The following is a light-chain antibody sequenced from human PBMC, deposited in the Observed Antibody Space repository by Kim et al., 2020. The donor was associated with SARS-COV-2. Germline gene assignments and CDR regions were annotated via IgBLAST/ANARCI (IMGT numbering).Light chain of an antibody. CDR1: RREVGGDNF. CDR2: NVS. J-gene: IGLJ3*02. CDR3: SSYTSSSTRV. V-gene: IGLV2-14*03. Sequence: GQWIPLSCAVTRREVGGDNFVAWYHHHPGKAPKTLIYNVSNRPSGISNRFSASKSGNTASLTISGLQAEDEADYYCSSYTSSSTRVFGGGTKLTVL.